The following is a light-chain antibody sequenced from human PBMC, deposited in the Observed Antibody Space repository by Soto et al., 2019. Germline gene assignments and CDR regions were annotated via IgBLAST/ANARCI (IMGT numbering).Light chain of an antibody. CDR1: QTVGVR. CDR3: PQRQRLPPT. J-gene: IGKJ1*01. CDR2: EAS. V-gene: IGKV3-11*01. Sequence: EDGLSQSPPTLSSSPGERATLSCRASQTVGVRLAWYQHKPGQAPRLIIYEASNRAAGIPARFSGSGSGTDFTLTITSLEPEDFAFSYCPQRQRLPPTFGQRTKVYIK.